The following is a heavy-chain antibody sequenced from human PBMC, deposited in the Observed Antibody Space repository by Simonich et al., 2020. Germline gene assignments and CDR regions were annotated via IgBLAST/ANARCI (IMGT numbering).Heavy chain of an antibody. CDR3: ARSHIAAAGTGYFQH. CDR2: VNPNRGGT. D-gene: IGHD6-13*01. V-gene: IGHV1-2*02. J-gene: IGHJ1*01. CDR1: GYTFTGDY. Sequence: QVQLVQSGAEVKKPGASVKVSCKASGYTFTGDYMHWVRQAPGKELEWRGWVNPNRGGTNYAQKYQVRVTMTRDTSISTAYMELSRLRSDDTAVYYCARSHIAAAGTGYFQHWGQGTLVTVSS.